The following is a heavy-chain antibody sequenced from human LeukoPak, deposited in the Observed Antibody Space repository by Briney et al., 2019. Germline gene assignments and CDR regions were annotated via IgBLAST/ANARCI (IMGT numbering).Heavy chain of an antibody. D-gene: IGHD3-10*01. J-gene: IGHJ4*02. CDR2: ISSSSSYI. V-gene: IGHV3-21*01. Sequence: GGSLRLSCAASGFTFSSYSMNWVRQAPGKGLEWVSSISSSSSYIYYADSVKGRFTISRDNAKNSLYLQMNSLRAEDTAVYYCARDSSFGKNVADYWGQGTLVTVSS. CDR3: ARDSSFGKNVADY. CDR1: GFTFSSYS.